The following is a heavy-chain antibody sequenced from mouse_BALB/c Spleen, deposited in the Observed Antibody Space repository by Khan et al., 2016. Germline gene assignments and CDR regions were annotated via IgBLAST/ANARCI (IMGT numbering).Heavy chain of an antibody. J-gene: IGHJ3*01. D-gene: IGHD1-1*01. CDR1: GYTFTNYG. V-gene: IGHV9-3*02. Sequence: QIQLVQSGPELKKPGETVKISCKASGYTFTNYGMNWVKQAPGKGLKWMGWINTNTGEPTYAEEFKGRFAVSLETSASTAHLQINNLNNEYTATYFCAEDYYGSNWFAYWGQGTLVIVSA. CDR2: INTNTGEP. CDR3: AEDYYGSNWFAY.